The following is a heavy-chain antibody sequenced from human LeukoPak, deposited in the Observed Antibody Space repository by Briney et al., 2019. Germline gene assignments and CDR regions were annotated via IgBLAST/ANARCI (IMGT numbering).Heavy chain of an antibody. D-gene: IGHD6-13*01. V-gene: IGHV1-18*01. J-gene: IGHJ4*02. CDR1: GYTFTSYG. CDR3: ARGPPYSSSWYGGAPFDY. Sequence: ASVKVSCKASGYTFTSYGISWVRQAPGQGLEWMGWISAYNGNTNYAQELQGRVTMTTDTSTSTAYMELRSLRSDDTAVYYCARGPPYSSSWYGGAPFDYWGQGTLVTVSS. CDR2: ISAYNGNT.